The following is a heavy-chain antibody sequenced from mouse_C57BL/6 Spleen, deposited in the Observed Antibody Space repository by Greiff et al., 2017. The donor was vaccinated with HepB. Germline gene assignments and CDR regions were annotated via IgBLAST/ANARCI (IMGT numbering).Heavy chain of an antibody. CDR2: IYPRSGNT. Sequence: VQLQQSGAELARPGASVKLSCKASGYTFTSYGISWVKQRTGQGLEWIGEIYPRSGNTYYNEKFKGKATLTADKSSSTAYMELRSLTSEDSAVYFCARWYYGSSQSYYYAMDYWGQGTSVTVSS. J-gene: IGHJ4*01. D-gene: IGHD1-1*01. V-gene: IGHV1-81*01. CDR1: GYTFTSYG. CDR3: ARWYYGSSQSYYYAMDY.